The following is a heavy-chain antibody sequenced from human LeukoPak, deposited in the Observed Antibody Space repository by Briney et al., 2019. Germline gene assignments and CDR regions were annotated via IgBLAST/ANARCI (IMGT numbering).Heavy chain of an antibody. CDR2: ISYDGSNK. D-gene: IGHD5-18*01. CDR1: GFTFSSYA. J-gene: IGHJ4*02. Sequence: PGGSLRLSCAASGFTFSSYAMHWVRQAPGKGLEWVAVISYDGSNKYYADSVKGRFTISRDNSKNTLYLQMNSLRAEDTAVYYCARDRYGLDTPMVSTIFDYWGQGTLVTVSS. V-gene: IGHV3-30-3*01. CDR3: ARDRYGLDTPMVSTIFDY.